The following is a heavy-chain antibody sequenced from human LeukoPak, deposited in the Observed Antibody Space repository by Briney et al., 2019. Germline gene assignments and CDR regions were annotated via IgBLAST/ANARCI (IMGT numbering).Heavy chain of an antibody. Sequence: PSETLSLTCTVSGGSIFTDDIYWSWIRQPPGRGLEWIGYIYYSGGTNYNPSLKSRVTISVDTSKNQFSLKLSSVTAADTAVYYCARPGVGSGRYGAFDIWGQGTMVTVSS. CDR1: GGSIFTDDIY. CDR3: ARPGVGSGRYGAFDI. J-gene: IGHJ3*02. D-gene: IGHD5-18*01. CDR2: IYYSGGT. V-gene: IGHV4-30-4*01.